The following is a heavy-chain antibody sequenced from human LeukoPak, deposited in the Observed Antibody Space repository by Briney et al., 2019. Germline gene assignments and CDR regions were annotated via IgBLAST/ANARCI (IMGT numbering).Heavy chain of an antibody. CDR1: GFTFSSYA. J-gene: IGHJ4*02. V-gene: IGHV3-23*01. D-gene: IGHD2-2*01. CDR2: ISDSGGST. CDR3: AKPTRYCSRTSCYFFDY. Sequence: PGGSLRLSCAASGFTFSSYAMSWVRQAPGKGLEWVSAISDSGGSTYYADSVKGRITISRDNSKTTLYLQMNGLRAEDTAVYYCAKPTRYCSRTSCYFFDYWGQGTLVTVSS.